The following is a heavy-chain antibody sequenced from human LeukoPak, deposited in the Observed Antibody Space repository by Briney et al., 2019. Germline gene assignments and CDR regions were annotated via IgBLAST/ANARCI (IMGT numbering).Heavy chain of an antibody. Sequence: SQTLSLTCAISGDSVSSNSATWNWIGQSPSRALEWLGRTYYRSKWYNNYAVSVKSRIVINPDTSKNQFSLQLNSVTPEDTAVYYCFTSGWPADIWGQGTMVTVSS. CDR3: FTSGWPADI. J-gene: IGHJ3*02. V-gene: IGHV6-1*01. CDR2: TYYRSKWYN. D-gene: IGHD6-19*01. CDR1: GDSVSSNSAT.